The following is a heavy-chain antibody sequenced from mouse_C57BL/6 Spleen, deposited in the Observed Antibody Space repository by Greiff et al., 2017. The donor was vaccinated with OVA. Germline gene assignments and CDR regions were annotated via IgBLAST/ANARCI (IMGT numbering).Heavy chain of an antibody. CDR3: ARDYGSNYFDY. J-gene: IGHJ2*01. CDR2: IYPGSGNT. CDR1: GYTFTDYY. Sequence: QVHVKQSGAELVRPGASVKLSCKASGYTFTDYYINWVKQRPGQGLEWIARIYPGSGNTYYNEKFKGKATLTAEKSSSTAYMQLSSLTSEDSAVYFCARDYGSNYFDYWGQGTTLTVSS. D-gene: IGHD1-1*01. V-gene: IGHV1-76*01.